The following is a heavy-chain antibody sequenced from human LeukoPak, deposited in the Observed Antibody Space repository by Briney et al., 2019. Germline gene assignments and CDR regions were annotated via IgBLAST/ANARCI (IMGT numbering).Heavy chain of an antibody. CDR3: AKAVYYYDSSGLFDP. D-gene: IGHD3-22*01. J-gene: IGHJ5*02. Sequence: GGSLRLSCAPSGFTFDDYTVHWVRQAPGKGLEWVSLISWDGGSTYYADSVKGRFTISRDNSKNSLYLQMNSLRTADTALYYCAKAVYYYDSSGLFDPWGQGTLVTVSS. CDR1: GFTFDDYT. CDR2: ISWDGGST. V-gene: IGHV3-43*01.